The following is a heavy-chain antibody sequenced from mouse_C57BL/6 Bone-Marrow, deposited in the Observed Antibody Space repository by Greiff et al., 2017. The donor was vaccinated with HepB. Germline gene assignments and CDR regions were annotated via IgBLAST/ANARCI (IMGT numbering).Heavy chain of an antibody. J-gene: IGHJ4*01. CDR1: GFTFSSYA. V-gene: IGHV5-4*01. D-gene: IGHD2-5*01. Sequence: EVHLVESGGGLVKPGGSLKLSCAASGFTFSSYAMSWVRQTPEKRLEWVATISDGGSYTYYPDNVKGRFTISRDNAKNNLYLQMSHLKSEDTAMYYCARAYYSNYYAMDYWGQGTSVTVSS. CDR3: ARAYYSNYYAMDY. CDR2: ISDGGSYT.